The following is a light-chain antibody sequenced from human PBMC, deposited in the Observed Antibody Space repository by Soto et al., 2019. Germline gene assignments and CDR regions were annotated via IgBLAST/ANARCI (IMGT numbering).Light chain of an antibody. Sequence: DIQMTQSPSTLSASVEDRVTITCRASQSISSWLAWYQQKPGKAPKLLIYKASSLESGVPSRFRGSGSGTEFTLTISSLQPDDFATYYCQQYNSYSGTFGQGTKVEIK. J-gene: IGKJ1*01. V-gene: IGKV1-5*03. CDR2: KAS. CDR1: QSISSW. CDR3: QQYNSYSGT.